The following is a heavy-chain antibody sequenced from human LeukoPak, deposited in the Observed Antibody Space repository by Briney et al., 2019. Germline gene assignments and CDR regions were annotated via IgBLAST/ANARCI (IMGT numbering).Heavy chain of an antibody. CDR1: GFTFSIYN. Sequence: GGSLGLSCAASGFTFSIYNMNWVRQAPGKGLEWVSSISSSSSYIYYADSLKGRFTISRDNAKNSLYLQMNSLRAEDTAVYYCARVYCGGGCYSGYYGMDVWGQGTTVTVSS. CDR3: ARVYCGGGCYSGYYGMDV. CDR2: ISSSSSYI. D-gene: IGHD2-21*02. J-gene: IGHJ6*02. V-gene: IGHV3-21*01.